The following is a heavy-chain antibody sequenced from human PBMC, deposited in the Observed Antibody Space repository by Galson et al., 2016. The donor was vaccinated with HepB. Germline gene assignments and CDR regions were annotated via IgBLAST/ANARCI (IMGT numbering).Heavy chain of an antibody. CDR3: ARIYYYGSGSYYNRNLFDY. CDR2: ISSTSSYI. Sequence: SLRLSCAASGFSFSNFAMHWVRQAPGKGPEWVSYISSTSSYICYADSVKGRFTISRDNAKSSLYLQMNSLRAEDTAVYFCARIYYYGSGSYYNRNLFDYWGQGTLVTVSS. J-gene: IGHJ4*02. CDR1: GFSFSNFA. V-gene: IGHV3-21*05. D-gene: IGHD3-10*01.